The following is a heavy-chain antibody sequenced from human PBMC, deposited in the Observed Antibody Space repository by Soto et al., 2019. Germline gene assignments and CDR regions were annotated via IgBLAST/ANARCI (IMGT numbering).Heavy chain of an antibody. D-gene: IGHD6-6*01. J-gene: IGHJ4*02. Sequence: PSETLSLTCTVSGGSISSSSYYWGWIRQPPGKGLEWIGSIYYSGSTYYNPSLKSRVTISVDTSKNQFSLKLSSVTAADTAVYYCARHGIAARVGSFDYWGQGTLVTVSS. CDR1: GGSISSSSYY. V-gene: IGHV4-39*01. CDR2: IYYSGST. CDR3: ARHGIAARVGSFDY.